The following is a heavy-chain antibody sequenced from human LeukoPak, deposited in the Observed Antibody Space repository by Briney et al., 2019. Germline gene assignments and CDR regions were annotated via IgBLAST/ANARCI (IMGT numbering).Heavy chain of an antibody. CDR1: GFTVSSNY. J-gene: IGHJ4*02. CDR2: IYSGGST. CDR3: AREGYYDSSGYYYPLYFDY. V-gene: IGHV3-66*01. Sequence: PGGSLRLSCAASGFTVSSNYMSWVRQAPGKGLEWVSVIYSGGSTYYADSVKGRFTISRDNSKNTLYLQMNSLRAEDTAVYYCAREGYYDSSGYYYPLYFDYWGQGTLVSVSS. D-gene: IGHD3-22*01.